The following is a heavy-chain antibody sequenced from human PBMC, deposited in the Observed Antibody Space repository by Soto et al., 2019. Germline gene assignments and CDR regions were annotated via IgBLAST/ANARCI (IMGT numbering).Heavy chain of an antibody. J-gene: IGHJ4*02. CDR2: ISCCGGSA. CDR1: GFNFKKFA. V-gene: IGHV3-23*01. Sequence: EVQLLEPGGGVVQPGGSLRLSCVASGFNFKKFAMAWVRQAAGEGLEWVSGISCCGGSASYADSVKGLFSIARDDSKNTVSLQLNSLRVEDTAQYYCAKADGQQWLIPHLDNWGQGTLVTVS. D-gene: IGHD6-19*01. CDR3: AKADGQQWLIPHLDN.